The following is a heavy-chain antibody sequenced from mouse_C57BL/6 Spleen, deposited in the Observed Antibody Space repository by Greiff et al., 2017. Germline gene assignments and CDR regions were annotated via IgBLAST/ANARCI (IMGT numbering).Heavy chain of an antibody. CDR2: IYPGSGST. D-gene: IGHD1-1*01. Sequence: QVQLQQPGAELVKPGASVKMSCKASGYTFTSYWITWVKQRPGQGLEWIGDIYPGSGSTNYNEKFKSKATLTVDTSSSTAYMQLSSLTSEDSAVYYCASPLFLLRSPWFVYWAQGTRSPVSA. CDR1: GYTFTSYW. V-gene: IGHV1-55*01. J-gene: IGHJ3*01. CDR3: ASPLFLLRSPWFVY.